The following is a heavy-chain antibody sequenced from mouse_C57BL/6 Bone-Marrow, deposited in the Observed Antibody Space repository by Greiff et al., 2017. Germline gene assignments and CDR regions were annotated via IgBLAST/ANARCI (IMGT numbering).Heavy chain of an antibody. J-gene: IGHJ3*01. D-gene: IGHD1-1*01. CDR1: GFTFSSYA. Sequence: EVKLVESGGGLVKPGGSLKLSCAASGFTFSSYAMSWVRQTPEKRLEWVATISDGGSYTYYPDNVKGRFTISRDNAKNNLYLQMSHLKSEDTAMYYCARGLYYYGSSYFAYGGQGTLVTVSA. CDR2: ISDGGSYT. CDR3: ARGLYYYGSSYFAY. V-gene: IGHV5-4*03.